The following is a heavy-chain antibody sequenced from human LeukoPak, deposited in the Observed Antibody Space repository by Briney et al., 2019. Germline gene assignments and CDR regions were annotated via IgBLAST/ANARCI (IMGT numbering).Heavy chain of an antibody. V-gene: IGHV1-18*01. CDR3: ARVDGGYCSGGSCLYNWFDP. CDR1: GYTFTSYG. CDR2: ISAYNGNT. J-gene: IGHJ5*02. Sequence: ASVKVSCKASGYTFTSYGISWVRQAPGQGLEWMGWISAYNGNTDYAQKFQGRVTMTTDTSTNTAYMDLRSLRSDDTAVYYCARVDGGYCSGGSCLYNWFDPWGQGTLVTVSS. D-gene: IGHD2-15*01.